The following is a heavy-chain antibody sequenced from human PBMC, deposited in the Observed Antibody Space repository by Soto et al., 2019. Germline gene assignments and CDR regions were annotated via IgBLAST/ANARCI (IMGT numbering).Heavy chain of an antibody. J-gene: IGHJ4*02. V-gene: IGHV4-39*01. CDR2: IYYSGSA. D-gene: IGHD3-10*01. CDR1: GGSISSSNYY. CDR3: ARFDMFSRSFNY. Sequence: PSETLSLTCTVSGGSISSSNYYWGWIRQPPGKGLEWIGTIYYSGSAYYNPSLKSPVTISVDTSNNQFSLKLSSGTAADTAVYYCARFDMFSRSFNYWGQGTLVTVSS.